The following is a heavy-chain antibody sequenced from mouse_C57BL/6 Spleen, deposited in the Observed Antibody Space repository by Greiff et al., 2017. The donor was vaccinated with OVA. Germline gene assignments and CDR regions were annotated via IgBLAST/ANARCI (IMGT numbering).Heavy chain of an antibody. CDR2: IYPSDSET. J-gene: IGHJ1*03. D-gene: IGHD1-1*01. Sequence: VQLQQPGAELVRPGSSVKLSCKASGYTFTSYWMDWVKQRPGQGLEWIGNIYPSDSETHYNQKFKDKATLTVDKSSSTAYMQLSSLTSEDSAVYYCAKKDGYYYGSSSYWYFDVWGTGTTVTVSS. V-gene: IGHV1-61*01. CDR1: GYTFTSYW. CDR3: AKKDGYYYGSSSYWYFDV.